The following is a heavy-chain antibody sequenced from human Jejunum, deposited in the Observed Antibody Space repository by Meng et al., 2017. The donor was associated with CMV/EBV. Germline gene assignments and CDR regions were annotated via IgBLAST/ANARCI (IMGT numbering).Heavy chain of an antibody. CDR1: FPFSRFP. D-gene: IGHD2-2*01. CDR2: IPNDGVNN. J-gene: IGHJ6*02. Sequence: FPFSRFPMHWVRQAPGEGLECVAFIPNDGVNNYYADSVKGRFTISRDNAKNTLFLQMNSLRADDTALYYCAKGQRTSIYYYGMDVWGQGTTVTVSS. CDR3: AKGQRTSIYYYGMDV. V-gene: IGHV3-30*02.